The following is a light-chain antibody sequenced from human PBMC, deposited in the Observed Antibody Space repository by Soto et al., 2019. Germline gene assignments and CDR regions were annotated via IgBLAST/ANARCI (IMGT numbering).Light chain of an antibody. J-gene: IGKJ1*01. CDR3: QQYNSYWT. Sequence: DIQMTQSPSTLSASVGDRVTITCRASQSISSWLAWYQQKPGQAPKLLIYKASSLESGVPSRFSGSGSGTEFTITISSLQPDDFATYYCQQYNSYWTFGQGTKVEIK. CDR2: KAS. CDR1: QSISSW. V-gene: IGKV1-5*03.